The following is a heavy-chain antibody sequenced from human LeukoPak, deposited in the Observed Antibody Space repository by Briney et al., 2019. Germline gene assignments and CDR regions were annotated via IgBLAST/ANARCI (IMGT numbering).Heavy chain of an antibody. CDR1: GFTFSSYW. CDR2: IKQDGSEK. V-gene: IGHV3-7*01. J-gene: IGHJ6*03. D-gene: IGHD2-21*02. CDR3: ARDGDESYYYYMDV. Sequence: GGSLRLSCAASGFTFSSYWMSWVRQAPGKGLEWVANIKQDGSEKYYVDSVKGRFTISRDNAKNSLYLQVNSLRAEDTAVYYCARDGDESYYYYMDVWGKGATVTVSS.